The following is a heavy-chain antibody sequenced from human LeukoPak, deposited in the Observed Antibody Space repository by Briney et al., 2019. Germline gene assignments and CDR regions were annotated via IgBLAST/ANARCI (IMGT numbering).Heavy chain of an antibody. V-gene: IGHV3-23*01. J-gene: IGHJ3*02. Sequence: GGSLRLSCAASGFIFTNYAMYWVRQAPGKGLEYVSGISDTGGTTYYADSVKGRLTIARDNSKNILYVQMNSLRVEDTAVYYCARLSLWFGIRSRDAFDIWGQGTVVTVSS. D-gene: IGHD3-10*01. CDR3: ARLSLWFGIRSRDAFDI. CDR2: ISDTGGTT. CDR1: GFIFTNYA.